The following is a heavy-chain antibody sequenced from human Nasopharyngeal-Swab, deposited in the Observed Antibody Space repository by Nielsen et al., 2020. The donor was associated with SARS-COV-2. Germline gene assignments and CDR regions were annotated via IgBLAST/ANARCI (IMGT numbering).Heavy chain of an antibody. CDR2: INTNTGHP. V-gene: IGHV7-4-1*02. Sequence: WVRQAPGQGLVWLGWINTNTGHPTYAQGFTGRFVFSLDTSVSTAYLQISSLKAEDTAVYNCARAGRGSSSWYVMDYYYGMDVWGQGTTVTVSS. D-gene: IGHD6-13*01. J-gene: IGHJ6*02. CDR3: ARAGRGSSSWYVMDYYYGMDV.